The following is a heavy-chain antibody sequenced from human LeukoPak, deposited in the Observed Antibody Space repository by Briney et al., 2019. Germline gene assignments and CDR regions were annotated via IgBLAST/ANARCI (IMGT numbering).Heavy chain of an antibody. J-gene: IGHJ6*02. CDR1: GGSISSSSYY. CDR2: IYYSGST. Sequence: KPAETLSLTCTVSGGSISSSSYYWGWIRQPPGKGLEWIGSIYYSGSTYYNPSLKSRVTISVDTSKNQFSLKLSSVTAADTAVYYCARGHYSNYLSYYYYYGMDVWGQGTTVTVSS. CDR3: ARGHYSNYLSYYYYYGMDV. V-gene: IGHV4-39*01. D-gene: IGHD4-11*01.